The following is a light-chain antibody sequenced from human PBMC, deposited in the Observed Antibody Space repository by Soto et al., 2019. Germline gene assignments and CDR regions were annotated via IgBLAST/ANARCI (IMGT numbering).Light chain of an antibody. CDR3: SSYTSSSTLLYV. Sequence: QSVLTQPASVTGSPGQSITISCTGTSSDVGGYNYVSWYQQHPGKAPKLMIYDVSNRPSGVSNRFSGSKSGNTASLTISGLQADDEDDYYCSSYTSSSTLLYVFGTGTKVTVL. CDR1: SSDVGGYNY. V-gene: IGLV2-14*01. CDR2: DVS. J-gene: IGLJ1*01.